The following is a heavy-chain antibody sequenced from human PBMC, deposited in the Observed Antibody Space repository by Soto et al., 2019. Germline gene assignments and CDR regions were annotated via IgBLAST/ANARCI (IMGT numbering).Heavy chain of an antibody. J-gene: IGHJ6*02. CDR3: ARGFRWCMGV. CDR2: INSDGSTT. CDR1: GFTIRNYW. Sequence: GGSLRLSCVASGFTIRNYWMHWVRQAPGKGLVWVSRINSDGSTTDYADSVKGRFTISRDNAKHTLFLQMNSLRAEDTAVYYCARGFRWCMGVWGQGTTVTVSS. D-gene: IGHD3-16*02. V-gene: IGHV3-74*01.